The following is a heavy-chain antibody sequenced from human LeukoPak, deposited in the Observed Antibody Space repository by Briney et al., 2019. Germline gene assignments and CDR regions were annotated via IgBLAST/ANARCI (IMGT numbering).Heavy chain of an antibody. D-gene: IGHD3-3*01. Sequence: GSLRLSCAASGFTFSSYAMSWVRQAPGKGLEWVSAISGSGGSTYYADSVKGRFTISRDNSKNTLYLQMNSLRAEDTAVYYCATSWSGYYMGGYFQHWGQGTLVTVSS. J-gene: IGHJ1*01. CDR1: GFTFSSYA. CDR2: ISGSGGST. CDR3: ATSWSGYYMGGYFQH. V-gene: IGHV3-23*01.